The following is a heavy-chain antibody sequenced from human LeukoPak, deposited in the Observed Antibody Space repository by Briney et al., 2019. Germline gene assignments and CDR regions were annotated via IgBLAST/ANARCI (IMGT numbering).Heavy chain of an antibody. D-gene: IGHD6-25*01. V-gene: IGHV3-23*01. CDR1: DFSFITYA. J-gene: IGHJ5*01. CDR3: AKNGYNSGWYDS. CDR2: ISAGAGGCST. Sequence: GGSLRLSCAGSDFSFITYAMSWVRQAPGKGLEWVSAISAGAGGCSTYYADSVKGRFTLSRDNSKNTLYLQMNSLRAEDTALYYCAKNGYNSGWYDSWGQGILVTVSS.